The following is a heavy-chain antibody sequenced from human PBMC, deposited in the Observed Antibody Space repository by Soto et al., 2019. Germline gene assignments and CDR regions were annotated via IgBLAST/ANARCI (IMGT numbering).Heavy chain of an antibody. Sequence: QVQLVQSGAEVKKPGSSVKVSCKASGGTFSSYAISWVRQAPGQGLEWMGGIIPIFGTANYAQKFQGRVTITADKSTSTAYMELSSLRSQDTAVYYCARDLSGDWNPPSSFDYWGQGTLVTASS. CDR3: ARDLSGDWNPPSSFDY. V-gene: IGHV1-69*06. CDR1: GGTFSSYA. D-gene: IGHD1-1*01. J-gene: IGHJ4*02. CDR2: IIPIFGTA.